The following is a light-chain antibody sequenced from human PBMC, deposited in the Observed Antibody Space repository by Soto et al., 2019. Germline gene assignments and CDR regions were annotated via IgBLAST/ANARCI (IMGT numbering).Light chain of an antibody. CDR1: SRDIAASNF. CDR2: EVS. J-gene: IGLJ1*01. V-gene: IGLV2-14*01. Sequence: QSALTQPASVSGSAGQSITISCTGTSRDIAASNFVSWYQQRPGKAPKVMIYEVSNRPSGVSNRFSGSKSGTTASLTISGLQAEDEADYYCSSYTANSVTLDVFGTGTKVTVL. CDR3: SSYTANSVTLDV.